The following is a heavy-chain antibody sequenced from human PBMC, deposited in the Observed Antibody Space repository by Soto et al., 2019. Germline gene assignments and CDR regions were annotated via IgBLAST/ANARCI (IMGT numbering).Heavy chain of an antibody. CDR2: INAGNGNK. J-gene: IGHJ5*02. CDR1: GYTFTSYA. CDR3: AKGLYYYDFWSGYYDDSGHGWFDP. V-gene: IGHV1-3*01. Sequence: QVQLVQSGAEVKKPGASVKVSCKASGYTFTSYAMHWVRQAPGQRLEWMGWINAGNGNKKYSQKFQGRVTITRDTSASTAYMELSSLRSEDTAVYYCAKGLYYYDFWSGYYDDSGHGWFDPWGQGTLVTVSS. D-gene: IGHD3-3*01.